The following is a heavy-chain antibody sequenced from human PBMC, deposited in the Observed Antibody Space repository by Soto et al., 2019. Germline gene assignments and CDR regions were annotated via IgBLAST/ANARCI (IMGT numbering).Heavy chain of an antibody. V-gene: IGHV1-18*01. CDR1: GYTFTSYG. CDR2: ISADNGNP. J-gene: IGHJ4*02. Sequence: ASVKVSCKASGYTFTSYGISWVRQAPGQGLEWMGWISADNGNPRYAQKLQGRVTITMDISASTAYMELSSLESEDTAVYYCAREVIHGGLDYWGQGTLVTVSS. CDR3: AREVIHGGLDY.